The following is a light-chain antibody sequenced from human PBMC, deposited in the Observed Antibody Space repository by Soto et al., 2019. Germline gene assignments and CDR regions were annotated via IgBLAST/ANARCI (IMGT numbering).Light chain of an antibody. CDR2: NVS. Sequence: QSVLTQPAYVSGSPGQSITISCTGTSSDVGGYNYVSWYQQHPGKAPKLMIYNVSNRPSGVSNRFSGSKSGNTASLTISGLQAEDEGHYYCSSFTSTNTVLFGGGTKLTVL. J-gene: IGLJ2*01. CDR1: SSDVGGYNY. CDR3: SSFTSTNTVL. V-gene: IGLV2-14*01.